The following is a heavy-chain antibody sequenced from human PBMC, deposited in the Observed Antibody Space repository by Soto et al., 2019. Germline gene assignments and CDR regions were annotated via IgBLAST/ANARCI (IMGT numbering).Heavy chain of an antibody. J-gene: IGHJ6*03. V-gene: IGHV3-9*01. CDR2: ISWNSGSI. CDR1: GFTFDDYP. D-gene: IGHD6-13*01. Sequence: GGSLRLSCGASGFTFDDYPVHLFRQAPGKGLEWVSGISWNSGSIGYADSVKGRFTISRDNAKNSLYLQMNSLRAEATALYYCATDGYSSHILYMDVWGKGTTVTVSS. CDR3: ATDGYSSHILYMDV.